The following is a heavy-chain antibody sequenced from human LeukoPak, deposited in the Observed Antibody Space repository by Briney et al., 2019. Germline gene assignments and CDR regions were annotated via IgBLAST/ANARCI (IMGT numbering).Heavy chain of an antibody. CDR1: GGSISSYY. CDR2: IYYSGST. J-gene: IGHJ4*02. CDR3: ARVMGVTAKYYFDY. V-gene: IGHV4-59*01. Sequence: SETLSLTCTVSGGSISSYYWSWIRQPPGKGLEWIGYIYYSGSTNYNPSLKSRVTISVDTSKNQFSLKPSSVTAADTAVYYCARVMGVTAKYYFDYWGQGTLVTVSS. D-gene: IGHD2-21*02.